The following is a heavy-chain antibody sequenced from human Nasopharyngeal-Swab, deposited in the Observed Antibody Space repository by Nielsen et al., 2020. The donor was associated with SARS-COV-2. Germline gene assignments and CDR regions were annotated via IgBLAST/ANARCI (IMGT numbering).Heavy chain of an antibody. V-gene: IGHV5-51*01. CDR2: IYPGDSDT. CDR3: ARLLLSKYFDY. J-gene: IGHJ4*02. CDR1: GYIFSNYW. Sequence: KVSCKGSGYIFSNYWIGWVRQMPGKGLEWVGIIYPGDSDTRYSPSFQGQVTISADKSISTTYLQWSSLKASDTAMYYCARLLLSKYFDYWGQGTLVTASS.